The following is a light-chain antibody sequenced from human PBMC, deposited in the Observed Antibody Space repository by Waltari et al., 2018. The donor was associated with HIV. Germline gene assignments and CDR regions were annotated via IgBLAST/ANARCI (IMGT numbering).Light chain of an antibody. CDR2: SNN. CDR3: ATWDDSLNGWV. Sequence: QSVLTQPPSASGTPGQRVTISCSGSSSNIGSNTVNWYRQLPGTAPKLLIYSNNQRPSGVPDRFPGSKSGTSASLAISGLQSDYEADYYCATWDDSLNGWVFGGGTKLTVL. V-gene: IGLV1-44*01. CDR1: SSNIGSNT. J-gene: IGLJ3*02.